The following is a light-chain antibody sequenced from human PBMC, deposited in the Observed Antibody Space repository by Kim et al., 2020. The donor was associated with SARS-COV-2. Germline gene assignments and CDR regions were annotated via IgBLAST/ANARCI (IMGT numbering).Light chain of an antibody. Sequence: DIVLTQSPGTLSLSPGEGATLSCRASPSVSSNLLAWYQPKPGQAPRVIIYGTSNRSAGIPDRFSGSGSGTDFTFTITRLEPEDFAVYYCQQDDSAPLVTFGPGTKVDIK. V-gene: IGKV3-20*01. CDR1: PSVSSNL. CDR3: QQDDSAPLVT. CDR2: GTS. J-gene: IGKJ3*01.